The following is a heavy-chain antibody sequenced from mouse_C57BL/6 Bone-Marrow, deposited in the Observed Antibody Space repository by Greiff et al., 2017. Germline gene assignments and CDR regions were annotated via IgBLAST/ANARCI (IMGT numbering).Heavy chain of an antibody. J-gene: IGHJ1*03. CDR1: GYTFTSYD. CDR3: ARDYCSSYWYFDV. V-gene: IGHV1-85*01. D-gene: IGHD1-1*01. CDR2: IYPRDGST. Sequence: QVQLKESGPELVKPGASVKLSCKASGYTFTSYDINWVKQRPGQGLEWLGWIYPRDGSTKYTEKFKGKATLTVDPSSSTAYMELHSLTSEDSAVYFCARDYCSSYWYFDVWGRGTTVTVSA.